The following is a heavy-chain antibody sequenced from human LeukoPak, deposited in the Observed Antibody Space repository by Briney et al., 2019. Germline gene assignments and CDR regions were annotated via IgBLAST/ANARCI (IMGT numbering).Heavy chain of an antibody. V-gene: IGHV4-59*08. CDR2: IYYSGST. D-gene: IGHD3-9*01. CDR3: ARHGVLRYFSTDAFDI. Sequence: AETLSLTCTVSGGSISSCYWSWIRQPPGKGLEWIGYIYYSGSTNYNPSLKSRVTISVDTSKNQFSLKLSSVTAADTAVYYRARHGVLRYFSTDAFDIWGQGTMVTVSS. CDR1: GGSISSCY. J-gene: IGHJ3*02.